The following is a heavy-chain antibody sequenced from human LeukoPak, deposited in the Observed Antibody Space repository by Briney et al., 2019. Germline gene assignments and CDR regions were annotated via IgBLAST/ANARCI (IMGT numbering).Heavy chain of an antibody. CDR1: GYTFTGYY. D-gene: IGHD3-3*01. CDR2: MNPNSGNT. V-gene: IGHV1-8*02. CDR3: ARLTIFGVVRYNWFDP. Sequence: ASVKVSCKASGYTFTGYYMHWVRQATGQGLEWMGWMNPNSGNTGYAQKFQGRVTMTRNTSISTAYMELSSLRSEDTAVYYCARLTIFGVVRYNWFDPWGQGTLVTVSS. J-gene: IGHJ5*02.